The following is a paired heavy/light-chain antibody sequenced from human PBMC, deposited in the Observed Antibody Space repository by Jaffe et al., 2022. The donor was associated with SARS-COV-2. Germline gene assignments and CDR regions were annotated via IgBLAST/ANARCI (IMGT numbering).Heavy chain of an antibody. CDR3: VNLGGAPGC. CDR2: ISRDGDST. J-gene: IGHJ4*02. Sequence: EVQLVESGGGLVQAGGSLRLSCSDSGITFSTFAMHWVRQAPGKGLEYVSAISRDGDSTYYADSVKGRFTISRDNSKNMLYLQMSGLRIDDTAVYYCVNLGGAPGCWGQGTLVTVSS. D-gene: IGHD3-16*01. V-gene: IGHV3-64D*09. CDR1: GITFSTFA.
Light chain of an antibody. J-gene: IGLJ1*01. CDR2: EVT. V-gene: IGLV2-11*01. Sequence: QSALTQPRSVSGSPGQSVTISCAGTSSDVGFYKSVSWYQQHPGKAPKAILYEVTYRPSGVPDRFSGSKSGNTAFLTISGLQAEDEADYYCCSFAGTFTYVFGTGTKVTVL. CDR3: CSFAGTFTYV. CDR1: SSDVGFYKS.